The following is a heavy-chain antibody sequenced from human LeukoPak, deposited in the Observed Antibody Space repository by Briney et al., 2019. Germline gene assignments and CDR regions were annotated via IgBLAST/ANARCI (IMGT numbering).Heavy chain of an antibody. CDR3: TKAYYGSGSYRAKCFDY. CDR2: ISWNSGSI. D-gene: IGHD3-10*01. J-gene: IGHJ4*02. Sequence: TGGSLRLSCAASGFTFDDYAMHWIRQAPGKGLEWVSGISWNSGSIGYADSVKGRFTISRDNAKNSLYLQMNSLRAEDTALYYCTKAYYGSGSYRAKCFDYWGQGTLVTVSS. CDR1: GFTFDDYA. V-gene: IGHV3-9*01.